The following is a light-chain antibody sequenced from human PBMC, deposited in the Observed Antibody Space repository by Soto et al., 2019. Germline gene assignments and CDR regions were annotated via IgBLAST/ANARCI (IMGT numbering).Light chain of an antibody. V-gene: IGKV1-33*01. J-gene: IGKJ3*01. CDR3: QKCDYLPI. CDR1: HDITSY. Sequence: DIQMTQSPSSLSASVGDRVTITCQASHDITSYLNWYQHKPGKAPKLLIYDASILEAGVPSRFIGSGSGPDFTFTISRLQPEDVATYYCQKCDYLPIFGPGTTVDFK. CDR2: DAS.